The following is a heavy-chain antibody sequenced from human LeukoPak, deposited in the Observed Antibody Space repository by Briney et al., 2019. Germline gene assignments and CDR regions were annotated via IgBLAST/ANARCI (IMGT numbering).Heavy chain of an antibody. J-gene: IGHJ4*02. D-gene: IGHD2-2*01. Sequence: GGSLRLSCAASGFTFSSYGMHWVRQAPGRGREWVSAICSGGDTYYAGSVKGVFTISRDNSENSRYLQMSSLRADDTAVYYCARTYCSSTNCHPFESWGQGTLVTVSS. CDR2: ICSGGDT. CDR1: GFTFSSYG. CDR3: ARTYCSSTNCHPFES. V-gene: IGHV3-NL1*01.